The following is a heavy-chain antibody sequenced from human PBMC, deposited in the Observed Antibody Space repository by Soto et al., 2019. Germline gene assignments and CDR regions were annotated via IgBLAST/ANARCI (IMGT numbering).Heavy chain of an antibody. J-gene: IGHJ4*02. CDR2: ISHSGNT. D-gene: IGHD5-18*01. CDR1: GGSISSGNW. Sequence: VQLQESGPGLVKPSGTLSLTCAVSGGSISSGNWWSWVRQSPRKGLEWIGEISHSGNTNHNPSLKRTVTISLDKSKNQFSLKLPSVTAADTAVYYCASHRGNTYVPYDYWGQGTLVTVSS. V-gene: IGHV4-4*02. CDR3: ASHRGNTYVPYDY.